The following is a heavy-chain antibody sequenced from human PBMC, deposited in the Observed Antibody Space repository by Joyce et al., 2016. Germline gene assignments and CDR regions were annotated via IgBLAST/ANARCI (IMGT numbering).Heavy chain of an antibody. CDR3: ARGGTSSDHFFFYTLDI. CDR1: GGAFSNFT. V-gene: IGHV1-69*12. D-gene: IGHD1-14*01. Sequence: QVLLVQSGATVKRPGSSLKVSCKSSGGAFSNFTVNWVRQAPGQRLEWRGVIIPFLGAAKYAEHFQGRVTLTADLSTRTAFMELSSLTSADTAVYYCARGGTSSDHFFFYTLDIWGPGTTVIVSS. CDR2: IIPFLGAA. J-gene: IGHJ6*02.